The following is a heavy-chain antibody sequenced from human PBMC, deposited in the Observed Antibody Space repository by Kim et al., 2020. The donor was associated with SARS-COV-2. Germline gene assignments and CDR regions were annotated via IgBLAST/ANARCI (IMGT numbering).Heavy chain of an antibody. D-gene: IGHD3-22*01. J-gene: IGHJ3*02. CDR2: IYTTGST. CDR1: GGSINGYF. Sequence: SETLSLTCTVSGGSINGYFWSWIRQPAGKGLQWIGRIYTTGSTNYNPSLKSRVTMSVDTSKNQFSLRLNSLTAADTAVYYCATASLSGYYYTHDAFDIWGPGTMVTVSS. CDR3: ATASLSGYYYTHDAFDI. V-gene: IGHV4-4*07.